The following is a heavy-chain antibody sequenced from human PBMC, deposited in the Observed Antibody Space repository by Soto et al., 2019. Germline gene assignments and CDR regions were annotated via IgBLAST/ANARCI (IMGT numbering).Heavy chain of an antibody. D-gene: IGHD3-9*01. J-gene: IGHJ6*03. CDR2: MNPNSGNT. CDR1: GYTFTSYD. CDR3: ARGSQYDILTGYYFQDYYYYMDV. V-gene: IGHV1-8*01. Sequence: ASVKVSCKASGYTFTSYDINWVRQATGQGLEWMGWMNPNSGNTGYAQKFQGRVTMTRYTSISTAYMELSSLRSEDTAVYYCARGSQYDILTGYYFQDYYYYMDVWGKGTTVTVSS.